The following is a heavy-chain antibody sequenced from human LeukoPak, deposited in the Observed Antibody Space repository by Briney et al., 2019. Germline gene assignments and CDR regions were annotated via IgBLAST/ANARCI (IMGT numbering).Heavy chain of an antibody. V-gene: IGHV3-66*02. J-gene: IGHJ6*03. CDR3: ARDQSYDFWSDYYYYMDV. CDR2: IYSGGST. D-gene: IGHD3-3*01. CDR1: GFTVSSNY. Sequence: PGGSLRLSCAASGFTVSSNYMSWVRQAPGKGLEWVSAIYSGGSTYYADSVKGRFTISRDNSKNTLYPQMSSLRAEDTAVYYCARDQSYDFWSDYYYYMDVWGKGTTVTVSS.